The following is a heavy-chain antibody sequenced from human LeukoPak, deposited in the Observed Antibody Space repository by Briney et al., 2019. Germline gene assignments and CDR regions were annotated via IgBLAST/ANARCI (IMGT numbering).Heavy chain of an antibody. CDR1: GFTFSNHA. V-gene: IGHV3-30*01. CDR2: ISYDGTNK. Sequence: GGSLRLSCAASGFTFSNHAMHWVRQAPGKGLEWVAVISYDGTNKYYADSVKGRFTISRDNSKGTLYLQMISLRSEDSAVYYCARDPTRLVPVATLVYFFDYWGQGTLVTVSS. D-gene: IGHD2-2*01. CDR3: ARDPTRLVPVATLVYFFDY. J-gene: IGHJ4*02.